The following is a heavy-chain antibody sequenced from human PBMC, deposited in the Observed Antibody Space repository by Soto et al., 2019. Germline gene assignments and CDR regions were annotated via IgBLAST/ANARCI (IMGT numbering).Heavy chain of an antibody. CDR1: GYTFTSYY. CDR2: INPSGGST. Sequence: GASVKVSCKASGYTFTSYYMHWVRQAPGQWLEWMGIINPSGGSTSYAQKFQGRVTMTRDTSTSTVYMELSSLRSEDTAVYYCAAVWFGELFAFDIWGQGTMVTVSS. CDR3: AAVWFGELFAFDI. V-gene: IGHV1-46*01. D-gene: IGHD3-10*01. J-gene: IGHJ3*02.